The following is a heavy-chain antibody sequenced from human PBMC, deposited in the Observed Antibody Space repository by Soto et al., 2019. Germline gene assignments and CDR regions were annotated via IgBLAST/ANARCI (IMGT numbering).Heavy chain of an antibody. CDR3: AREGVNSTIAAAGNAEYYFDY. CDR2: IYYSGST. V-gene: IGHV4-31*03. D-gene: IGHD6-13*01. CDR1: GGSISSGGYY. Sequence: SETLSLTCTVSGGSISSGGYYWSWIRQHPGKGLEWIGYIYYSGSTYYNPSLKSRVTISVDTSKNQFSLKLSSVTAADTAVYYCAREGVNSTIAAAGNAEYYFDYWGQGTLVTVSS. J-gene: IGHJ4*02.